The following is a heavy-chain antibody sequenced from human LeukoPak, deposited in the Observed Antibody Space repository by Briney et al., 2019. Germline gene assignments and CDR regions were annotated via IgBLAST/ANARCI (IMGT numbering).Heavy chain of an antibody. Sequence: PGGSLTLSCQASGFTFYMYAMSWVRQAPGKGLEWVASMCGTAGCTFYPDSVKGRFTISRDNAKNSLYLQMNSLRGEDTAVYYCARHGKIVVVPATTDAFDIWGQGTMVTVSS. D-gene: IGHD2-2*01. CDR3: ARHGKIVVVPATTDAFDI. CDR2: MCGTAGCT. V-gene: IGHV3-23*01. J-gene: IGHJ3*02. CDR1: GFTFYMYA.